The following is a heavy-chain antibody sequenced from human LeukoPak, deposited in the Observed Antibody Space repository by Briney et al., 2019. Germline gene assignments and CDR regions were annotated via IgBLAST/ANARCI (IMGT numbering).Heavy chain of an antibody. J-gene: IGHJ3*02. CDR3: AKFLLPHYYDSSGYYYATAFDI. CDR1: GFTFSSYG. D-gene: IGHD3-22*01. Sequence: PGGSLRLSCAASGFTFSSYGMHWVRQAPGKGLEWVAFIRYDGSNKYYADSVKGRFTISRDNSKNTLYLQMNSLRAEDTAVYHCAKFLLPHYYDSSGYYYATAFDIWGQGTMVTVSS. V-gene: IGHV3-30*02. CDR2: IRYDGSNK.